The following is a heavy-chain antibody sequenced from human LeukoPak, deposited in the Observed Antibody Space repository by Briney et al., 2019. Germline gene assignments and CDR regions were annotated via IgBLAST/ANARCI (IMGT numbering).Heavy chain of an antibody. CDR2: INHSGST. CDR3: ARGPSIAAAGTRGYYFDY. D-gene: IGHD6-13*01. V-gene: IGHV4-34*01. J-gene: IGHJ4*02. CDR1: GGSFSGYY. Sequence: PSETLSLTCAVYGGSFSGYYWSWIRQPPGKGLECSGEINHSGSTNYNPSIKSRVTISVDPSKNQFSLKLSSVTAADTAVYYCARGPSIAAAGTRGYYFDYWGQGTLVTVSS.